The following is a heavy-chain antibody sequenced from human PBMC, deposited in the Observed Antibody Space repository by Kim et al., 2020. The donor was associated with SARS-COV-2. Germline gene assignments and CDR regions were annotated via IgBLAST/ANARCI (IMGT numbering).Heavy chain of an antibody. D-gene: IGHD3-9*01. Sequence: SVKGRFILPLDKSKNTLYLQMNSLRAEDTAVYYCARAYYDILTYYYYGMDVWGQGTTVTVSS. V-gene: IGHV3-53*01. CDR3: ARAYYDILTYYYYGMDV. J-gene: IGHJ6*02.